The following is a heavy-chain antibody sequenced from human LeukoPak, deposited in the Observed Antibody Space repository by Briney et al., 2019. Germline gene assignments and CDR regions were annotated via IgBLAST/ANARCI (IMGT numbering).Heavy chain of an antibody. Sequence: SVKVSCKASGGTFSSYAISWVRQAPGQGLEWMGGIIPIFGTANYAQKFQGRVTITADESTSTAYMELSSLRSEDTAVYYCARHEGDSSGFRGWFDPWGQGTLVTVSS. V-gene: IGHV1-69*13. CDR1: GGTFSSYA. D-gene: IGHD3-22*01. CDR3: ARHEGDSSGFRGWFDP. J-gene: IGHJ5*02. CDR2: IIPIFGTA.